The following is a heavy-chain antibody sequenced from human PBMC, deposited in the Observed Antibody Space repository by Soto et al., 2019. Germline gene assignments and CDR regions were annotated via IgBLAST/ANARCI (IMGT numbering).Heavy chain of an antibody. J-gene: IGHJ6*02. CDR2: ISGSGGNT. CDR3: AKRFYYDSSGYVDYGMDV. V-gene: IGHV3-23*01. D-gene: IGHD3-22*01. CDR1: GFTFSNYA. Sequence: GGSLRLSCAASGFTFSNYAMTWVRQAPGKGLEWVSVISGSGGNTYYADSVKGRFTISRDKSQNTLYLQMNSLRAEDTAIYYCAKRFYYDSSGYVDYGMDVWGQGTTVTVSS.